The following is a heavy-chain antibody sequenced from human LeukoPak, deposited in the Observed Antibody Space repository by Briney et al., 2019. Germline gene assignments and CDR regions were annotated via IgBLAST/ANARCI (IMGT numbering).Heavy chain of an antibody. Sequence: PGGSLRLSCAASGFTVSSNYMSWVRQAPGKGLEWVSVIYSGGSTYYADSVKGRFTISRDNSKNTLYLQMNSLRAEDTAVYYCARMFDYGGLRGWFDPWGQGTLVTVSS. V-gene: IGHV3-53*01. CDR2: IYSGGST. J-gene: IGHJ5*02. CDR3: ARMFDYGGLRGWFDP. D-gene: IGHD4-23*01. CDR1: GFTVSSNY.